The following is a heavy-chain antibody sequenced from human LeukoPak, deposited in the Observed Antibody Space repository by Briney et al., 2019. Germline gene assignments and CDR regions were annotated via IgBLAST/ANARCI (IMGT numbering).Heavy chain of an antibody. CDR1: XYTXXXYY. D-gene: IGHD3-10*01. CDR3: ARGITMVRGVPKASLGF. Sequence: CKASXYTXXXYYMQWVRQAPGQGVVWMGIINPSDGSTYYAQEFQGRVTMTRDTSTRKVYMEVRRLRSEDTAVYYCARGITMVRGVPKASLGFWGQGTLVTVSS. V-gene: IGHV1-46*01. J-gene: IGHJ4*02. CDR2: INPSDGST.